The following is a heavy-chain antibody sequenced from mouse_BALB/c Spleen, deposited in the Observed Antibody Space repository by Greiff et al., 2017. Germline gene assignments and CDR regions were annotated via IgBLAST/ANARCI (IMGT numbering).Heavy chain of an antibody. Sequence: EVQLQQSGAELVRSGASVKLSCTASGFNIKDTYMHWVKQRPEQGLEWIGRIDPANGNTKYDPKFQGKATITADTSSNTAYLQLSSLTSEDTAVYYCATATMTTRWFAYWGQGTLVTVSA. D-gene: IGHD2-4*01. CDR3: ATATMTTRWFAY. J-gene: IGHJ3*01. CDR1: GFNIKDTY. CDR2: IDPANGNT. V-gene: IGHV14-3*02.